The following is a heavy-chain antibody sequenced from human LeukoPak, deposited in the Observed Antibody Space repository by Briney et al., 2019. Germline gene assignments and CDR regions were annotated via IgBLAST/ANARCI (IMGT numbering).Heavy chain of an antibody. CDR2: INPNSGGT. Sequence: ASVKVSCKASGYRFTGYYIHWARQAPGQGLEWMGWINPNSGGTNYAQKFQGRITMTRDTSVRTAYMEVSRLRSDDTAVYYCARDRRGYYDSGSYYPLIWGQGTLVTVSS. D-gene: IGHD3-10*01. V-gene: IGHV1-2*02. CDR3: ARDRRGYYDSGSYYPLI. CDR1: GYRFTGYY. J-gene: IGHJ4*02.